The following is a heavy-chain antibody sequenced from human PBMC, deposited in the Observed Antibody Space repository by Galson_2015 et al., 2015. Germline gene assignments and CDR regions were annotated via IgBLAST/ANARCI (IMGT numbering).Heavy chain of an antibody. CDR3: TRAEFGSASHYFDF. CDR1: GFTFSVYS. V-gene: IGHV3-21*01. CDR2: IGGSGDYT. Sequence: SLRLSCAASGFTFSVYSINWVRQAPGEGLQWVSSIGGSGDYTYYADSVKGRFTISRDNARSSVSLQMDSLRADDTAVYYCTRAEFGSASHYFDFWGQGNLVTVSS. D-gene: IGHD3-16*01. J-gene: IGHJ4*02.